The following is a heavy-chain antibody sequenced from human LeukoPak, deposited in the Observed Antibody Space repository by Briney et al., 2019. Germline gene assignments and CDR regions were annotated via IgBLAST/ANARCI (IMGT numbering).Heavy chain of an antibody. CDR1: GFTFSSYG. CDR3: ARVMYYYDSSGYGVDY. J-gene: IGHJ4*02. D-gene: IGHD3-22*01. V-gene: IGHV3-74*01. Sequence: GGSLRLSCAASGFTFSSYGMHWVRQAPGKGLVWVSRINSDGSSTSYADSVKGRFTISRDNAKNTLYLQMNSLRAEDTAVYYCARVMYYYDSSGYGVDYWGQGTLVTVSS. CDR2: INSDGSST.